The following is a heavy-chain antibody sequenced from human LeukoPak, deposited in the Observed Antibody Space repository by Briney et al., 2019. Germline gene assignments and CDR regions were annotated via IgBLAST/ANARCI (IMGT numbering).Heavy chain of an antibody. Sequence: GWSLRLSCAASGFTFSNYVMSWVRQAPGKGLEWVSAISTGGGSTNYADSVKGRFTISRDNSKSTLYLQMNSLRAEDTALYFCARGAYCGGDCYTYFDYWGQGALVTVSS. CDR2: ISTGGGST. CDR3: ARGAYCGGDCYTYFDY. J-gene: IGHJ4*02. V-gene: IGHV3-23*01. D-gene: IGHD2-21*02. CDR1: GFTFSNYV.